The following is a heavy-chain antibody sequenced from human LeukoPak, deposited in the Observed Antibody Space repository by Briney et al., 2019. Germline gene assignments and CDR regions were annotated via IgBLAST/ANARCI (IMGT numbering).Heavy chain of an antibody. V-gene: IGHV4-61*01. CDR3: ATRRVGATFDY. J-gene: IGHJ4*02. CDR2: ISYSGST. Sequence: SETLSLTCTVSGGSVNSGSSYWSWIRQPPGKGLEWIGCISYSGSTNYNPSLRSRVTMSLDTSKNQLSLTLSSVTAADTAVYFCATRRVGATFDYWGQGTLVTVSS. D-gene: IGHD1-26*01. CDR1: GGSVNSGSSY.